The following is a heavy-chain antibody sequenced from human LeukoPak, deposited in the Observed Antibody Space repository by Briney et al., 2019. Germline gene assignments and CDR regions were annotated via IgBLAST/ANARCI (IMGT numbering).Heavy chain of an antibody. D-gene: IGHD3-10*02. J-gene: IGHJ6*04. V-gene: IGHV3-48*03. CDR2: ISSGGSTI. Sequence: GGSLRLSCAASGFTFSSYEMNWVRQAPGKGLEWVSYISSGGSTIYYADSVKGPFTISRDNAKNSLYLQMNSLRAEDTAVYYCAELGITMIGGVWGKGTTVTISS. CDR3: AELGITMIGGV. CDR1: GFTFSSYE.